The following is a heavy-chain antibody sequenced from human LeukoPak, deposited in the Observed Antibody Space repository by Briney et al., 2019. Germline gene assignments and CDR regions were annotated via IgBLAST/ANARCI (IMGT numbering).Heavy chain of an antibody. CDR2: IYYSGST. D-gene: IGHD2-15*01. J-gene: IGHJ4*02. CDR3: AGVVVAAARYFGY. V-gene: IGHV4-39*07. Sequence: SETLSLTCTVSGGSINSNNFYWGWIRQPPEKGLEWIGSIYYSGSTYYNPSLKSRVTISVDTSKNQFSLKLTSVTAADTAVYSCAGVVVAAARYFGYWGQGTLVTVSS. CDR1: GGSINSNNFY.